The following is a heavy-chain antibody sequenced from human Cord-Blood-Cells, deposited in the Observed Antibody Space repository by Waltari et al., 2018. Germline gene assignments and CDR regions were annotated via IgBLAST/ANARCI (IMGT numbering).Heavy chain of an antibody. V-gene: IGHV4-59*11. CDR3: ARGRNGQQLVPHFDY. CDR2: IYYSGST. J-gene: IGHJ4*02. CDR1: GGSISSPY. D-gene: IGHD6-13*01. Sequence: QVQLQESGPGLVKPSETLSLTCTVSGGSISSPYWSWIRQPPGKGLEWIGYIYYSGSTNYNPSLKSRVTISVDTSKNQFSLKLSSVTAADTAVYYCARGRNGQQLVPHFDYWGQGTLVTVSS.